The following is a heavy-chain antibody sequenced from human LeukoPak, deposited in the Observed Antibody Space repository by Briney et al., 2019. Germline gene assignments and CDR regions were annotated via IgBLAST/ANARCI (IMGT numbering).Heavy chain of an antibody. D-gene: IGHD6-6*01. V-gene: IGHV4-39*07. CDR3: ARVMAARREDLNWFDP. CDR1: GGSISSSGSY. J-gene: IGHJ5*02. Sequence: SETLSLTCTVSGGSISSSGSYWVWIRQPPGKGLEWIGGIYYSGNTYNPSLRSRVTISVDTSKNQFSLNLTSVNAADTAVYYCARVMAARREDLNWFDPWGQGTLVTVSS. CDR2: IYYSGNT.